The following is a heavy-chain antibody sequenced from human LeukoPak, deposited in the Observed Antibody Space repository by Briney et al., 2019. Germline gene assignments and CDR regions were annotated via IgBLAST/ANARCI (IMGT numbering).Heavy chain of an antibody. Sequence: PGGSLRLSCAASGFTFSSYSMNWVRQAPGKGLEWVSSISSSSSYIYYADSVKGRFTISRDNSKNTLYLQMNSLRAEDTAVYYCAKAMYYYDSSGYAFDIWGQGTMVTVSS. CDR3: AKAMYYYDSSGYAFDI. D-gene: IGHD3-22*01. CDR1: GFTFSSYS. CDR2: ISSSSSYI. J-gene: IGHJ3*02. V-gene: IGHV3-21*04.